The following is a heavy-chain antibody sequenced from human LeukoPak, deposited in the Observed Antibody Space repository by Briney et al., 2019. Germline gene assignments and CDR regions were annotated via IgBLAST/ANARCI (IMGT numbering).Heavy chain of an antibody. CDR1: GGSISSYY. CDR3: ARHYSSSWTDAFDI. D-gene: IGHD6-13*01. V-gene: IGHV4-59*08. CDR2: IYYSGST. Sequence: SETLSLTRTVSGGSISSYYWSWIRQPPGKGLEWIGYIYYSGSTNYNPSLKSRVTISVDTSKNQFSLKLSSVTAADTAVYYCARHYSSSWTDAFDIWGQGTMVTVSS. J-gene: IGHJ3*02.